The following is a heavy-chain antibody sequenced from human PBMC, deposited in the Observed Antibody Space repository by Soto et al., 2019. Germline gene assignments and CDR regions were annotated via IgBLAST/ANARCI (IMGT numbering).Heavy chain of an antibody. D-gene: IGHD2-21*01. CDR1: GGSLSRYF. J-gene: IGHJ5*02. Sequence: FEPQSLTCPVAGGSLSRYFWSWIRQSPGKGLEWIGYIFYTGSTTYNPSLKSRVTISIDTSKNQFSLKLSSLTAADTAVYYCAHFSDLEWFNPWCQGPLV. CDR2: IFYTGST. CDR3: AHFSDLEWFNP. V-gene: IGHV4-59*01.